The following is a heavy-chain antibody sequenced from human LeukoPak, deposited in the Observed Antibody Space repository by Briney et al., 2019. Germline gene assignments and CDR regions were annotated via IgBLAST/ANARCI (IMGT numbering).Heavy chain of an antibody. D-gene: IGHD6-19*01. CDR2: IYYSGST. CDR1: GGSISSYY. V-gene: IGHV4-59*08. CDR3: ARHVDSYSSGWYYFDY. Sequence: SETLSLTCTVSGGSISSYYWSWIRQPPGKGLEWIGYIYYSGSTNYNPSLKSRVTISVDTSKNQFSLKLSSVTAADTAVYYCARHVDSYSSGWYYFDYWGQGTLVTVSS. J-gene: IGHJ4*02.